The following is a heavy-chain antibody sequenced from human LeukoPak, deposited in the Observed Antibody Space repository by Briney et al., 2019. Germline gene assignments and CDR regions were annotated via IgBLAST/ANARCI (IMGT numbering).Heavy chain of an antibody. V-gene: IGHV3-7*01. J-gene: IGHJ4*02. CDR3: ARDTAMVTYYFDY. D-gene: IGHD5-18*01. CDR2: IKSDGSDK. Sequence: GGSLRLSCAASGFTFSTYWMGWVRQAPGKGLEWLANIKSDGSDKYYVDSVKGRFTISRDNAKNSLYLQMNSLRAEDTAVYYCARDTAMVTYYFDYWGQGTLVTVSS. CDR1: GFTFSTYW.